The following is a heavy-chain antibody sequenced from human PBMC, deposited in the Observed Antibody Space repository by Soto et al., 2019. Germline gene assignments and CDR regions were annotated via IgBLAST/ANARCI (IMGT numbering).Heavy chain of an antibody. Sequence: QVHLQESGPGRVKPSETLSLTCSVSGGSVYDFYWNWLRQTPGKGLEWIGNIYNNGRTNYNPSLKNRATISIDTSKNQFSLHLSSVTTADTDMYFCARGHGIYVRFDSWGQGTLVSVSS. D-gene: IGHD3-10*02. CDR3: ARGHGIYVRFDS. V-gene: IGHV4-59*02. CDR1: GGSVYDFY. J-gene: IGHJ4*02. CDR2: IYNNGRT.